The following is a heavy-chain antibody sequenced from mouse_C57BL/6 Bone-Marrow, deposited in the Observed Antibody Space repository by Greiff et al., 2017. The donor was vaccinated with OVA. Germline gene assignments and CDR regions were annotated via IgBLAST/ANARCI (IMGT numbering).Heavy chain of an antibody. CDR2: IDPENGDT. Sequence: VQLQQSGAELVRPGASVKLSCTASGFNIKDDYMHWVKERPEQGLEWIGWIDPENGDTEYASKFQGKATITADTSSKTVYLHLSSLTSEDTAVYYCTTYWYWGQGTTLTVSS. D-gene: IGHD4-1*01. CDR1: GFNIKDDY. J-gene: IGHJ2*01. V-gene: IGHV14-4*01. CDR3: TTYWY.